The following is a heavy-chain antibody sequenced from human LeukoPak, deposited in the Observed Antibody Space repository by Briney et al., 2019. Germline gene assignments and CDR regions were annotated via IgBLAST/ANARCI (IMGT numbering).Heavy chain of an antibody. Sequence: SETLSLTCAVSGGSITGYYWSWSRQTPGRGLEWVGEIHYTGATSYNPSLKSRATISTDTSKNQFSLRLSSVTAADTAVYYCARGNILTGYCFDFWGQGALVTVSS. CDR3: ARGNILTGYCFDF. J-gene: IGHJ4*02. V-gene: IGHV4-34*01. CDR2: IHYTGAT. CDR1: GGSITGYY. D-gene: IGHD3-9*01.